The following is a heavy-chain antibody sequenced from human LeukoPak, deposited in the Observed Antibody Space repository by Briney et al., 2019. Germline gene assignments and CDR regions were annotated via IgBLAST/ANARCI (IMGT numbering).Heavy chain of an antibody. J-gene: IGHJ4*02. CDR3: GRDPKLGIRGYTYGYIDH. Sequence: ASVKVSFKASGYTFTSYAKNWVRQAPGQGLERVGWININTGNPTYAHGFTGRDVFSLYTSASTAYLHLNVIKADDTAVYYCGRDPKLGIRGYTYGYIDHWGQGTLLTVAS. V-gene: IGHV7-4-1*02. D-gene: IGHD5-18*01. CDR2: ININTGNP. CDR1: GYTFTSYA.